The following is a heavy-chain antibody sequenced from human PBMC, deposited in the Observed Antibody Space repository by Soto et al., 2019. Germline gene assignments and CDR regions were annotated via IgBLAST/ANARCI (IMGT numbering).Heavy chain of an antibody. D-gene: IGHD4-17*01. CDR3: ARGRHTGTWESGGY. V-gene: IGHV1-69*13. Sequence: ASVKVSCKASGGTFSSYAISWVRQAPGQGLEWMGGIIPIFGTANYAQKFQGRVTITADESTSTAYMELSSLRSEDTAVYYCARGRHTGTWESGGYWGQGTLVTVSS. J-gene: IGHJ4*02. CDR2: IIPIFGTA. CDR1: GGTFSSYA.